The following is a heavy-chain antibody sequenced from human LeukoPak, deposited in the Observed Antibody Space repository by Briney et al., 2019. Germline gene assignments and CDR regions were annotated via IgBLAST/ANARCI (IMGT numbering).Heavy chain of an antibody. D-gene: IGHD3-22*01. CDR3: AKGWGSGYYSPLYFDY. V-gene: IGHV3-9*01. CDR2: ISWNSGSI. CDR1: GFTFDDYA. J-gene: IGHJ4*02. Sequence: GGSLRLSCAASGFTFDDYAMHWVRQAPGKGLEWVSGISWNSGSIGYADSVKGRFTISRDNAKNSLYLQMNSLRAEDTALYYCAKGWGSGYYSPLYFDYWGQGTLVTVSS.